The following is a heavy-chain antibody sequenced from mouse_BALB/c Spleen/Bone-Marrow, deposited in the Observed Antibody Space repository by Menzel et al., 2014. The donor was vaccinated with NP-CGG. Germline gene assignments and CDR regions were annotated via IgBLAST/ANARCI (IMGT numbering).Heavy chain of an antibody. V-gene: IGHV1S22*01. Sequence: GSELVRPGASVKLSCKASGYTFTSYWIHWVKQRPGQGLEWIGNIYPGSGTINYDEKFKNKATLTVDTSSSIAYMQLSSLASEDSAVYYCRCYDYTMDYWGQGTSVTVSS. J-gene: IGHJ4*01. CDR1: GYTFTSYW. D-gene: IGHD1-1*01. CDR2: IYPGSGTI. CDR3: RCYDYTMDY.